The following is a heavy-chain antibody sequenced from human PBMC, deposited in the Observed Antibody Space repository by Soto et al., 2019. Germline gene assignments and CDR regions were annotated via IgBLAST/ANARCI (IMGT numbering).Heavy chain of an antibody. D-gene: IGHD3-3*01. CDR3: VTPRARDYDFWTGFHS. CDR1: GVTLKNYA. V-gene: IGHV3-23*01. J-gene: IGHJ4*02. CDR2: INSEGSI. Sequence: DVQLLESGGGLIQRGGSLRLSCVGSGVTLKNYAMSWVRQAPGKGLEWVSGINSEGSIYYADSVKGRFSISKDNSKNTLFLQMNSLRADDTAVYYCVTPRARDYDFWTGFHSWGQGTLVTVSS.